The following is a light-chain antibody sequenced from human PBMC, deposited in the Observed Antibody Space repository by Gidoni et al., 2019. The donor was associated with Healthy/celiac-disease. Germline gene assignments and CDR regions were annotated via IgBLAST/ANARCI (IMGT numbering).Light chain of an antibody. J-gene: IGKJ1*01. CDR1: QDISNY. Sequence: DIQMTQSPSSLSASVGDRVTITCQASQDISNYLNWYQQKPGKAPKLLIYDASNLETGVPSRFSGSVSVTDFTFTISSLQPEDIATYYCQQYDNLLWTFXXXTKVEIK. CDR3: QQYDNLLWT. CDR2: DAS. V-gene: IGKV1-33*01.